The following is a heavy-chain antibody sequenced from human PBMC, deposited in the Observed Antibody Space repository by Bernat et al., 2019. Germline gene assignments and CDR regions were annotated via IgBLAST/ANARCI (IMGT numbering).Heavy chain of an antibody. CDR3: ARGHQAGTIFEYYYYYYMDV. J-gene: IGHJ6*03. CDR2: INPNSGGT. V-gene: IGHV1-2*04. D-gene: IGHD3-3*01. CDR1: GYTFTGYY. Sequence: QVQLVQSGAEVKKPGASVKVSCKASGYTFTGYYMHWVRQAPGQGLEWMGWINPNSGGTNYAQKFQGWVTMTRDTSISTAYMELSRLRSDDTAVYYCARGHQAGTIFEYYYYYYMDVWGKGTTVTVSS.